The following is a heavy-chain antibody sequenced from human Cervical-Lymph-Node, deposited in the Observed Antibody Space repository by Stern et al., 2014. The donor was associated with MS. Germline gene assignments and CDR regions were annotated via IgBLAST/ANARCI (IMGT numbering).Heavy chain of an antibody. V-gene: IGHV4-59*08. CDR1: GGSISNYY. D-gene: IGHD4-17*01. J-gene: IGHJ4*02. CDR3: ARRGTTGIDY. CDR2: IYYSGST. Sequence: VQLVESGPGLAKPSETLSLTCTVSGGSISNYYWSWIRQPPGKGLEWIGYIYYSGSTNYNPSLRSRFAMSLDPSKAQFSLTRTSGTAADTGVYYCARRGTTGIDYWGQGTLVTVSS.